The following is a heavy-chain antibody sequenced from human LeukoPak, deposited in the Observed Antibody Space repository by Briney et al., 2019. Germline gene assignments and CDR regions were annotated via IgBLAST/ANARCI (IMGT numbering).Heavy chain of an antibody. CDR2: IYYSGST. Sequence: SETLSLTCTVSGGSISSSSYYWGWIRQPPGKGLEWIGSIYYSGSTYYNPSLKSRVTISVDTSRNQFSLKLSSVTAADTAVYYCARALINWNYYDSSGYYSYYFDYWGQGTLVTVSS. D-gene: IGHD3-22*01. CDR3: ARALINWNYYDSSGYYSYYFDY. J-gene: IGHJ4*02. V-gene: IGHV4-39*01. CDR1: GGSISSSSYY.